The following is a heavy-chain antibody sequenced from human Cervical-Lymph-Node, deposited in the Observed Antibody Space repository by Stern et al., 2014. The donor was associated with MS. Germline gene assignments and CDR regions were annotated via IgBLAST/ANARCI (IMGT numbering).Heavy chain of an antibody. CDR2: ISAYNGNT. D-gene: IGHD3-22*01. CDR1: GYTFTSYG. J-gene: IGHJ6*02. V-gene: IGHV1-18*01. Sequence: VQLLESGAEVKKPGASVKVSCKASGYTFTSYGISWVRQAPGQGLEWMGWISAYNGNTNYAQKLQGRVTMTTDTSTSTAYMELRSLRSDDTAVYYCARGTVPSYYYDSSGDYGMDVWGQGTTVTVSS. CDR3: ARGTVPSYYYDSSGDYGMDV.